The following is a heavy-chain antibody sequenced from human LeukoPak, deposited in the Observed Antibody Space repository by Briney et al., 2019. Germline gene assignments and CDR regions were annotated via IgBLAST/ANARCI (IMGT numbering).Heavy chain of an antibody. Sequence: ASVKVSCKASGYTFTGYYMHWVRQAPGQGLEWMGWINPNSGGTNYAQKLQGRVTMTTDTSTSTAYMELRSLRSDDTAVYYCARLRLGTYYSDYWGQGTLVTVSS. V-gene: IGHV1-2*02. CDR1: GYTFTGYY. CDR2: INPNSGGT. D-gene: IGHD1-26*01. J-gene: IGHJ4*02. CDR3: ARLRLGTYYSDY.